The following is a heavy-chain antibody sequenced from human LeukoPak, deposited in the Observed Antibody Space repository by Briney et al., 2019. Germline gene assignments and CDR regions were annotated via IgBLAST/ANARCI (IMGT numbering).Heavy chain of an antibody. CDR3: ARASIAARFFQINYYMDV. J-gene: IGHJ6*03. Sequence: ASVKVSCKASGYTFTSYDINWVRQATGQGLEWMGWMNPNSGNTGYAQKFQGRVTMTRNTSISTAYMELSSLRSEDTAVYYCARASIAARFFQINYYMDVWGKGTTVTVSS. D-gene: IGHD6-6*01. CDR1: GYTFTSYD. CDR2: MNPNSGNT. V-gene: IGHV1-8*01.